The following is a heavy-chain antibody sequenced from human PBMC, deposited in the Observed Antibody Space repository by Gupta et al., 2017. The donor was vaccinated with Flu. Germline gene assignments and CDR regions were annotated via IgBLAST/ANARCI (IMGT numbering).Heavy chain of an antibody. D-gene: IGHD3-10*01. Sequence: QVQLVESGGGLVKPGGSLRLSCAASGFTFSDYYMSWIRQAPGKGLEWVSYISSSSSYTNYADSVKGRFTISRDNAKNSLYLQMNSLRAEDTAVYYCARGYYGSGSYFSYYYYGMDVWGQGTTVTVSS. J-gene: IGHJ6*02. V-gene: IGHV3-11*05. CDR3: ARGYYGSGSYFSYYYYGMDV. CDR2: ISSSSSYT. CDR1: GFTFSDYY.